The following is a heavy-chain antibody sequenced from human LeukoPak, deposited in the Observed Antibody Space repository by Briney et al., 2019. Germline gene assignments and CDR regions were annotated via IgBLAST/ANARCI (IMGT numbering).Heavy chain of an antibody. V-gene: IGHV1-3*01. CDR1: GYTFTSYA. CDR3: ARDGPYRSSTSCYYYDYYYGMDV. D-gene: IGHD2-2*01. J-gene: IGHJ6*02. Sequence: ASVKVSCKASGYTFTSYAMHWVRQAPGQRLEWMGWINAGNGNTKYSQKFQGRVTITRDTSASTAYMELSSLRSEDTAVYYCARDGPYRSSTSCYYYDYYYGMDVWGQGTTVTVSS. CDR2: INAGNGNT.